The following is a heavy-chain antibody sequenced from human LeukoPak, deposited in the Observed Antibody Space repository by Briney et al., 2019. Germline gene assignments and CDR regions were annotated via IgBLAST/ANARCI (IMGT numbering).Heavy chain of an antibody. Sequence: SETLSLTCSVSGGSISSRGYYWGWIRQPPGKGLEWIGEINHSGSTNYNPSLKSRVTISVDTSKNQFSLKLSSVTAADTAVYYCARTSDLSPYSSGWYSWFDPWGQGTLVTVSS. CDR1: GGSISSRGYY. CDR2: INHSGST. J-gene: IGHJ5*02. CDR3: ARTSDLSPYSSGWYSWFDP. D-gene: IGHD6-19*01. V-gene: IGHV4-39*07.